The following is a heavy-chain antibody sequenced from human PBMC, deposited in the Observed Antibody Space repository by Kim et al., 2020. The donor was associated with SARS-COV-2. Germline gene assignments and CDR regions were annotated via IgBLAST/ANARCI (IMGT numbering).Heavy chain of an antibody. Sequence: YVDSVKGRFTVSRDNAKNSLFLQMSILRTEDTAIYYCAALDSVQVPGGIWGQGTLVTVSS. CDR3: AALDSVQVPGGI. D-gene: IGHD3-10*01. J-gene: IGHJ4*02. V-gene: IGHV3-7*01.